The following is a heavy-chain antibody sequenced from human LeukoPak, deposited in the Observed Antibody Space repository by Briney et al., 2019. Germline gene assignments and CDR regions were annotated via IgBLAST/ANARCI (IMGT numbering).Heavy chain of an antibody. CDR2: IYYSGST. CDR1: GGSISSSSYY. J-gene: IGHJ4*02. D-gene: IGHD3-10*01. Sequence: SETLSLTCTVSGGSISSSSYYWGWIRQPPGKGLEWIGSIYYSGSTYYNPSLKSRVTISVDTSKNQFSLKLSSVTAADAAVYYCASSSVQLYYFDYWGQGTLVTVSS. CDR3: ASSSVQLYYFDY. V-gene: IGHV4-39*07.